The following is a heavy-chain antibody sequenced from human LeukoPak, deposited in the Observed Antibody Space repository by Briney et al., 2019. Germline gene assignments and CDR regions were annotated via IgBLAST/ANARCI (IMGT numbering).Heavy chain of an antibody. CDR3: AKVLITYDFWSGPDY. J-gene: IGHJ4*02. V-gene: IGHV3-7*03. CDR1: GFTFNNYS. D-gene: IGHD3-3*01. Sequence: GGSLRLSCAASGFTFNNYSMNWVRQAPGKGLEWVANIKQDGSEKYYVDSVKGRFTISRDNAKNSLYLQMNSLRAEDTAVYYCAKVLITYDFWSGPDYWGQGTLVTVSS. CDR2: IKQDGSEK.